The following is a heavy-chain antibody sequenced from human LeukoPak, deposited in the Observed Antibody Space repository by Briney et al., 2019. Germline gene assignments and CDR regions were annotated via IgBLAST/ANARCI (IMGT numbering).Heavy chain of an antibody. Sequence: SETLSLTCTVSGGSISSYYWNWIRQPPGKGLEWIGYIYYSGSTNYNPSLKSRGTISVDTSKNQFSLKLSSVTAADTAVYYCARGRGSGSYYFDYWGQGTLVTVSS. CDR1: GGSISSYY. D-gene: IGHD3-22*01. CDR3: ARGRGSGSYYFDY. CDR2: IYYSGST. V-gene: IGHV4-59*01. J-gene: IGHJ4*02.